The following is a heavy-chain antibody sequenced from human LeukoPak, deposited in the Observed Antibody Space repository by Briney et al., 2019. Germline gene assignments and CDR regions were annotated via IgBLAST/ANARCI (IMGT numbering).Heavy chain of an antibody. CDR3: ARDAAVGTAMVNYNWFDP. D-gene: IGHD5-18*01. CDR2: INPNSGGT. Sequence: ASVKVSCKASGYTFTGYYMHWVRQAPGQGLEWMGWINPNSGGTNYAQKFQGRVTMTRDTSISTAYMELSRLRSDDTAVYYCARDAAVGTAMVNYNWFDPWGQGTLVTVSS. J-gene: IGHJ5*02. CDR1: GYTFTGYY. V-gene: IGHV1-2*02.